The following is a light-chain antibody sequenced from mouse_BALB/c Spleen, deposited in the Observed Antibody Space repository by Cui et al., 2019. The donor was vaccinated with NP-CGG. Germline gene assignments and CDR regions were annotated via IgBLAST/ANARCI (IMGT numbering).Light chain of an antibody. CDR2: GTN. CDR1: TGAVTTGNY. J-gene: IGLJ1*01. V-gene: IGLV1*01. CDR3: ALWYSNHWV. Sequence: HAVLTQESALTTSPGETVTLTCRSSTGAVTTGNYANWVQERPDHLFTGLIGGTNNRAPGVPARFSGSLLGDKAALTITGAQTEDESIYFCALWYSNHWVFGGGTKLTVL.